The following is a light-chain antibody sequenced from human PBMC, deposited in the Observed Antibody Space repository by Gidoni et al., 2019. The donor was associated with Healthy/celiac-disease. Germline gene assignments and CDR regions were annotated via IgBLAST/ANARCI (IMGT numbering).Light chain of an antibody. Sequence: EIVMTQSPATLSVSPGERATISCRASQGVSSNLAWYQQKPGQAPRLLIYGASTRATVIPARFSGSGSGTEFTLTISSLQSEDFAVYYCQQYNNWPPERTFGQGTKVEIK. CDR2: GAS. CDR1: QGVSSN. J-gene: IGKJ1*01. CDR3: QQYNNWPPERT. V-gene: IGKV3-15*01.